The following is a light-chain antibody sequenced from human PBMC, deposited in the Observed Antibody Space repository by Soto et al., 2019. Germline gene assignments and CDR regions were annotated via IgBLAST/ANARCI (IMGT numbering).Light chain of an antibody. J-gene: IGKJ3*01. V-gene: IGKV1-39*01. Sequence: DIEMTQSPSSLSASVGDRVTITCRAGQSISKYLNWYQQKPGKAPKVLIYAASSLQGGVPSRFNGSGSGTDFTLSINSLQPEDSATYYCQQSYSTPYTLGPGTKVDIK. CDR2: AAS. CDR1: QSISKY. CDR3: QQSYSTPYT.